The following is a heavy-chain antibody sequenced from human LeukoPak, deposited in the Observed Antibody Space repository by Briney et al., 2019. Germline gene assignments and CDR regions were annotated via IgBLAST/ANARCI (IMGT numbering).Heavy chain of an antibody. CDR1: GFSFSSPY. D-gene: IGHD3-10*01. CDR3: ARDRDYYNYFEY. V-gene: IGHV3-7*04. Sequence: GGSLRLSCAASGFSFSSPYMTWVRQVPGKGLEWVANIKADGSEKYYVDSVKGRFTISRDNAKNSLYLQMNSLRGEDTAVYYCARDRDYYNYFEYWGQGTLVTVSS. CDR2: IKADGSEK. J-gene: IGHJ4*02.